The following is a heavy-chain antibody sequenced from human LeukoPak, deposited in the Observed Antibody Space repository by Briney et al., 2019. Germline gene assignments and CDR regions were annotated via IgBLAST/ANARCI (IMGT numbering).Heavy chain of an antibody. J-gene: IGHJ5*02. CDR2: IKQDGSEK. CDR3: TRYKLVSWFVGWFGP. D-gene: IGHD1-14*01. Sequence: GGSLRLSCAASGFRFSDYWMSWVRQAPGKGLEWVANIKQDGSEKDYVDSVKGRFTISRDNAQNSLYLQMDSLRAEDTAVYYCTRYKLVSWFVGWFGPWGQGTLVTISS. CDR1: GFRFSDYW. V-gene: IGHV3-7*01.